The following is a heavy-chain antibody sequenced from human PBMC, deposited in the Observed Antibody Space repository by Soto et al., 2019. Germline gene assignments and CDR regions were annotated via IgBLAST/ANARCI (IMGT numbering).Heavy chain of an antibody. D-gene: IGHD3-22*01. Sequence: EVQLLESGGGLIQPGGSLRLSCAASGFTFSSYAMSWVRQAPGKGLEWVSAISGSGGSTYYADSVKGRFTISRDNSKNTLYLQMNSLRAEDTAVYYCAKDQHDYDSSGYWNYWGQGTLVTVSS. V-gene: IGHV3-23*01. CDR3: AKDQHDYDSSGYWNY. CDR1: GFTFSSYA. J-gene: IGHJ4*02. CDR2: ISGSGGST.